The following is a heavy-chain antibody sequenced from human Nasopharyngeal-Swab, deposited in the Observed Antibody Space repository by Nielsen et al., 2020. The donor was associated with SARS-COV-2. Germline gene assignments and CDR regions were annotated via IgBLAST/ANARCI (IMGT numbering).Heavy chain of an antibody. V-gene: IGHV1-3*01. CDR1: GYTLSTYA. CDR2: INAGRGNT. D-gene: IGHD1-26*01. Sequence: ASVKVSCKAPGYTLSTYAMYWVRQDPGQRPEFMGWINAGRGNTYYSQKFQVRVTITADESTSTAYMELSSLRSEDTAVYYCARPIVGPRFYAFDIWGQGTMVTVSS. CDR3: ARPIVGPRFYAFDI. J-gene: IGHJ3*02.